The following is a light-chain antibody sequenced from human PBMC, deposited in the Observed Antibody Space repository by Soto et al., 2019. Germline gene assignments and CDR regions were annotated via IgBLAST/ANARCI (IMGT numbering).Light chain of an antibody. CDR3: QQYESTPPT. J-gene: IGKJ2*01. V-gene: IGKV4-1*01. CDR2: WAS. CDR1: QSVLYSSNNKNY. Sequence: DIVMTQSPDSLAVSLGERATINCKSSQSVLYSSNNKNYLAWYQQRPGQPPKLLISWASTRESGVPDRSSVSGSGTDFTLTITSLQAEAVAVYYCQQYESTPPTFGQGTKLEIK.